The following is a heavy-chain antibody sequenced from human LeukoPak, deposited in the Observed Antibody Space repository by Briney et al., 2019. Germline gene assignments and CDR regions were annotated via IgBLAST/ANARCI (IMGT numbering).Heavy chain of an antibody. CDR2: IDPSGGST. D-gene: IGHD4-11*01. Sequence: ASVKVSCKASGYTFITYYMHSVRQAPGQGLEWMGIIDPSGGSTTYAQKFQGRVTVTRDRSTSTVYMELNSLRSDDTAVYYCARDQDYPLPRFDSWGQGTLVTVSS. J-gene: IGHJ4*02. CDR3: ARDQDYPLPRFDS. V-gene: IGHV1-46*01. CDR1: GYTFITYY.